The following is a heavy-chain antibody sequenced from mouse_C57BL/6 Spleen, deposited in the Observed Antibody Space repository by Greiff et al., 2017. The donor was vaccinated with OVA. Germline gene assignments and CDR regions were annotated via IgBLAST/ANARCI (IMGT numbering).Heavy chain of an antibody. CDR1: GYTFTSYW. V-gene: IGHV1-52*01. D-gene: IGHD1-1*01. Sequence: QVQLQQPGAELVRPGSSVKLSCKASGYTFTSYWMHWVKQRPIQGLEWIGNIDPSDSETHYNQKFKDKATLTVDQSSSTAYMQLSSLTSEDSAVYYCARRGSTTVVATEAMDYWGQGTSVTVSS. CDR3: ARRGSTTVVATEAMDY. CDR2: IDPSDSET. J-gene: IGHJ4*01.